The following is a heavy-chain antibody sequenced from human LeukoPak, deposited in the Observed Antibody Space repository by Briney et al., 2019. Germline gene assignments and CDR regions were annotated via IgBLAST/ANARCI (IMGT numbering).Heavy chain of an antibody. CDR2: IYCSGST. CDR1: GGSISSYY. D-gene: IGHD3-10*01. J-gene: IGHJ5*02. CDR3: ARGKRRLLWFGILNWFDP. Sequence: SETLSLTCAVSGGSISSYYWSWIRQPPGKGLEWIGYIYCSGSTNYNPSLKSRVTISVDTSKNQLSLKLSTVTAADTAVYYCARGKRRLLWFGILNWFDPWGQGTLVTASS. V-gene: IGHV4-59*01.